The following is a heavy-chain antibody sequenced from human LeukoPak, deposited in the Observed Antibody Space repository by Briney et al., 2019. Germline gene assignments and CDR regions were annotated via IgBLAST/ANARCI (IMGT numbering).Heavy chain of an antibody. CDR1: GGSISSYY. CDR3: AREPDSSGWYFDP. V-gene: IGHV4-59*01. CDR2: IYYSGST. J-gene: IGHJ5*02. D-gene: IGHD6-19*01. Sequence: SETLSLTCTVSGGSISSYYWGWIRQPPGKGLEWIGYIYYSGSTSYNPSLKSRVTISVDTSKNQFSLKLSSVTAADTAFYYCAREPDSSGWYFDPWGQGILVTVSS.